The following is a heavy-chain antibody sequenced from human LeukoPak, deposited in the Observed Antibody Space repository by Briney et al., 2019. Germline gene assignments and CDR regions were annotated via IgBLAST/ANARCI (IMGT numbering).Heavy chain of an antibody. Sequence: GGSLRLSCAATGFTFTGYAMHWVRQAPGKRPEWVAVTSYDGSIKFYADSVKGRFAISRDNSKNTLYLQMSGLRGEDTAVYYCARDGHPGYGDYFDFWGQGTLVTVSS. CDR1: GFTFTGYA. CDR3: ARDGHPGYGDYFDF. V-gene: IGHV3-30*09. D-gene: IGHD3-9*01. J-gene: IGHJ4*02. CDR2: TSYDGSIK.